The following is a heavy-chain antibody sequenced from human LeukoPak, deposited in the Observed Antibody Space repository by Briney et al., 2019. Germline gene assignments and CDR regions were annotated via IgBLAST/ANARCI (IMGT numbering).Heavy chain of an antibody. D-gene: IGHD3-10*01. CDR1: GFTFDDYA. CDR3: ARQSSGSGSYYKGRFDP. CDR2: ISWNSGSI. J-gene: IGHJ5*02. V-gene: IGHV3-9*01. Sequence: GGSLRLSCAASGFTFDDYAMHWVRQAPGKGLEWVSGISWNSGSIGYADSVKGRFTISRDNAKNSLYLQMNSLRAEDTAVYYCARQSSGSGSYYKGRFDPWGQGTLVTVSS.